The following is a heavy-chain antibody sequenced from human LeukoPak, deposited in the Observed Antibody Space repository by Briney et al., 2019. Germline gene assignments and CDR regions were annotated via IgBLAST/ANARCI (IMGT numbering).Heavy chain of an antibody. CDR2: ISAYNGNT. CDR3: ARDRGSGYYYYGMDV. Sequence: GASVKVACKASGHTFTSYGISWVRQAPGQGLEWMGWISAYNGNTNYAQKLQGRVTMTTDTSTSTAYMELRSLRSDDTAVYYCARDRGSGYYYYGMDVWGQGTTVTVSS. J-gene: IGHJ6*02. D-gene: IGHD3-16*01. CDR1: GHTFTSYG. V-gene: IGHV1-18*01.